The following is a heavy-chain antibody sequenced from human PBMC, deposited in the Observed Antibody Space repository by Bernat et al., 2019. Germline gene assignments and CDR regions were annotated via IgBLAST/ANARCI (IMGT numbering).Heavy chain of an antibody. J-gene: IGHJ6*02. Sequence: QLQLQESGPGLVKPSETLSLTCTVSGGSISSSSYYWGWIRQPLGKGLEWIGSIYYSGSTYYNPSLKSRVTISVDTSKNQFSLKLSSVTAADTAVYYCARHFASGSYYNYYYGMDVWGQGTTVTVSS. CDR1: GGSISSSSYY. CDR3: ARHFASGSYYNYYYGMDV. V-gene: IGHV4-39*01. CDR2: IYYSGST. D-gene: IGHD1-26*01.